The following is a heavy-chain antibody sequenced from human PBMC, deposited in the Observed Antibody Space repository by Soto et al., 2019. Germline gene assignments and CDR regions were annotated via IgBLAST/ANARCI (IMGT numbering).Heavy chain of an antibody. Sequence: QVQLQQWGAGLLKPSETLSLTCAVYGGSFSGYYWSWIRQPPGKGLEWIGEINHSGSTNYNPALKSRVTIAVDTSKNQISLKLSSVTAADTAVYYCASGIVGATFDYWGQGTLVTVSS. CDR3: ASGIVGATFDY. CDR2: INHSGST. J-gene: IGHJ4*02. V-gene: IGHV4-34*01. D-gene: IGHD1-26*01. CDR1: GGSFSGYY.